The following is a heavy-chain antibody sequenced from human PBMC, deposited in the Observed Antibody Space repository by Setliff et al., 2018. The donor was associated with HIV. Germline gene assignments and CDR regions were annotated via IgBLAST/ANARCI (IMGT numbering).Heavy chain of an antibody. Sequence: GGSLRLSCAASGFTFSRYGMHWVRQAPGKGLEWVAFISYDGSKKYDADFVKGRFTISRDNSKNTLYLQMNSLRVEDTAVYYCAREERVADRPDLDAFDIWGQGTMVTVSS. J-gene: IGHJ3*02. CDR1: GFTFSRYG. V-gene: IGHV3-30*14. CDR2: ISYDGSKK. CDR3: AREERVADRPDLDAFDI. D-gene: IGHD6-19*01.